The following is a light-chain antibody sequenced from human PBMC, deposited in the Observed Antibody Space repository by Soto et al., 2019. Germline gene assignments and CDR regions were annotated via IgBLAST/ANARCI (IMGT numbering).Light chain of an antibody. Sequence: EIVLTQSPGTLSLSPGERATLSCRASQSVSGRFLTWYQQKGGQAPRLLIYGASTSATGIPDRFSGSGSGTDFTLTISRLEPEDFAVYYCQHHDSSPTWTFGQGTKVEIK. CDR1: QSVSGRF. J-gene: IGKJ1*01. CDR2: GAS. CDR3: QHHDSSPTWT. V-gene: IGKV3-20*01.